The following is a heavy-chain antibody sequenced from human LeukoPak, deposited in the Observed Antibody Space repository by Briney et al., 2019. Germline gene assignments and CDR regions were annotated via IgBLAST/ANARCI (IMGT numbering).Heavy chain of an antibody. D-gene: IGHD6-19*01. CDR3: ARHLTSEYSSGWYYVDY. CDR1: GGSFSGYY. CDR2: INHSGST. V-gene: IGHV4-34*01. Sequence: SETLSLTCAVYGGSFSGYYWSWIRQPPGKGLEWLGEINHSGSTNYNPSLKSRVTISVDTSKNQFSLKLSSVTAADTAVYYCARHLTSEYSSGWYYVDYWGQGTLVTVSS. J-gene: IGHJ4*02.